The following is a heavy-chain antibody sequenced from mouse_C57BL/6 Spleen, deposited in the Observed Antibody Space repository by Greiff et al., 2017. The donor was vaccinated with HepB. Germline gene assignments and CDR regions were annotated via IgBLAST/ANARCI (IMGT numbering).Heavy chain of an antibody. CDR2: ISDGGSYT. Sequence: DVKLQESGGGLVKPGGSLKLSCAASGFTFSSYAMSWVRQTPEKRLEWVATISDGGSYTYYPDNIKGRFTISRDNAKNNLYLQMSHLKSEDTAMYYCAREGNWNGNYFDYWGQGTTLTVSS. J-gene: IGHJ2*01. CDR3: AREGNWNGNYFDY. CDR1: GFTFSSYA. D-gene: IGHD1-1*01. V-gene: IGHV5-4*01.